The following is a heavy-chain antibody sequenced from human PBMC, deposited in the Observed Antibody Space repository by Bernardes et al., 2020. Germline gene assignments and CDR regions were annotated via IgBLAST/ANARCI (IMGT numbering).Heavy chain of an antibody. CDR1: GYTFTRYE. V-gene: IGHV1-8*01. D-gene: IGHD6-13*01. CDR3: ARGDRSGLSPIAAAGRGYWFDP. CDR2: MNPNSGNK. Sequence: ASVKVSCKAYGYTFTRYEINWVRQATGQGLEWMGWMNPNSGNKGYAQKFQGRVTMTRNTSISTAYMELSSLRSEDTAVYYCARGDRSGLSPIAAAGRGYWFDPWGQRTLVTFSS. J-gene: IGHJ5*02.